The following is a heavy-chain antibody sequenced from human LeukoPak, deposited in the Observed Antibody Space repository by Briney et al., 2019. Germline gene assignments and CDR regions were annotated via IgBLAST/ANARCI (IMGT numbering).Heavy chain of an antibody. CDR2: IIPIFGTA. V-gene: IGHV1-69*06. J-gene: IGHJ5*02. CDR1: GGTFSSYA. D-gene: IGHD3-3*01. Sequence: ASVKVSCKASGGTFSSYAISWVRQAPGQGLEWMGGIIPIFGTANYAQKFQGRVTITADKSTSTAYMELSSLRSEDTAVYYCARDQTITIFGVASGWFDPWGQGTLVTVSS. CDR3: ARDQTITIFGVASGWFDP.